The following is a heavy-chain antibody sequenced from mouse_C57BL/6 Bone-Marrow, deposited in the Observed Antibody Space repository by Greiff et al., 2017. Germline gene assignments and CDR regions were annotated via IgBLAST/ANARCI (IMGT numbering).Heavy chain of an antibody. CDR1: GYTFTSYW. CDR2: IDPSDGYT. D-gene: IGHD1-1*01. J-gene: IGHJ2*01. CDR3: TRSGLLLRDY. V-gene: IGHV1-69*01. Sequence: QVQLQQPGAELVMPGASVKLSCKASGYTFTSYWMHWVKQRPGQGLEWIGEIDPSDGYTNYDQKFKGKSTLTVDKSSSTAYLQLSSLTSEDSAVYYGTRSGLLLRDYWGQGTTLTVSS.